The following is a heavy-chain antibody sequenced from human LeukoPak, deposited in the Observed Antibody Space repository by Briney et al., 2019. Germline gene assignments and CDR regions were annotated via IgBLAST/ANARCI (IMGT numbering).Heavy chain of an antibody. Sequence: SVKVSCKASGYTFTSYDINWVRQAPGQGLEWMGGIIPIFGTANYAQKFQGRVTITTDESTSTAYMELSSLRSEDTAVYYCARPRNWNYGGDYFDYWGQGTLVTVSS. D-gene: IGHD1-7*01. CDR2: IIPIFGTA. V-gene: IGHV1-69*05. CDR3: ARPRNWNYGGDYFDY. J-gene: IGHJ4*02. CDR1: GYTFTSYD.